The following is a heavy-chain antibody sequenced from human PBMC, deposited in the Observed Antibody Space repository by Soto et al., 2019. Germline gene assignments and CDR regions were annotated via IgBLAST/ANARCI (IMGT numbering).Heavy chain of an antibody. J-gene: IGHJ6*02. CDR2: IYSGGST. CDR1: GFTVSSNY. CDR3: ARAFVVAATYYSGMDV. V-gene: IGHV3-53*01. Sequence: EVQLVESGGGLIQPGGSLRLSCAASGFTVSSNYMSWVRQAPGKGLEWVSVIYSGGSTYYADSVKGRFTISRDNSKNTLYLQMNSLRAEDTAVYYWARAFVVAATYYSGMDVWGQGTTVTFSS. D-gene: IGHD2-15*01.